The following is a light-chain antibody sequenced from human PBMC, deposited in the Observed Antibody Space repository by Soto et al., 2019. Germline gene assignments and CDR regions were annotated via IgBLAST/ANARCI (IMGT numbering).Light chain of an antibody. CDR3: QQRYNWPIT. Sequence: EIVMTQSPATLSVSPGERATLSCWASQSISSNLAWYQQKAGQAPRLLIYGASTRATGIPARFSGSGSGTDFTLTISSLEPEDFSVYYCQQRYNWPITFGQGTRLEIK. CDR2: GAS. J-gene: IGKJ5*01. CDR1: QSISSN. V-gene: IGKV3-15*01.